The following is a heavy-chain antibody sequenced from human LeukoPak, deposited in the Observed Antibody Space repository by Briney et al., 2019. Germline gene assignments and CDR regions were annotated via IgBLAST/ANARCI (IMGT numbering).Heavy chain of an antibody. CDR1: GFPFSSYP. CDR3: AKKAYDGAWFDP. J-gene: IGHJ5*02. Sequence: GGSLRLSCAPSGFPFSSYPMSYVRQAPGKGLEWVSAISGSGGSTYSADSVKGRFTISRDNSKNTLYLQMNSLRAEDTVVYYCAKKAYDGAWFDPWGQGTLVTVSS. D-gene: IGHD5-12*01. CDR2: ISGSGGST. V-gene: IGHV3-23*01.